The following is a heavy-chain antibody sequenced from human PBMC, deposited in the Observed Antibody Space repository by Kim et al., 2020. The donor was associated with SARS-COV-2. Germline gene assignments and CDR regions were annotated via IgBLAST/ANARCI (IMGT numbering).Heavy chain of an antibody. Sequence: GGSLRLSCAASGFTFSSYGMHWVRQAPGKGLEWVAVIWYDGSNKYYADSVKGRFTISRDNSKNTLYLQMNSLRAEDTAVYYCARDRGHSSGAFDIWGQGTMVTVSS. CDR3: ARDRGHSSGAFDI. CDR1: GFTFSSYG. CDR2: IWYDGSNK. D-gene: IGHD6-19*01. J-gene: IGHJ3*02. V-gene: IGHV3-33*01.